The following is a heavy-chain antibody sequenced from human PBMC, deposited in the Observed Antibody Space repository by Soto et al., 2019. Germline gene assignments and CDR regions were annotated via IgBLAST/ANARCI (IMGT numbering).Heavy chain of an antibody. D-gene: IGHD5-18*01. CDR1: EGNIGSGDYY. Sequence: PSETQSLTSTVSEGNIGSGDYYWSWIRQPPGKGLEWIGYIYYSGSTYYNPSLKSRVTISVDTSKNQFSLKLSSVTAADTAVYYCARVRIQLWYIDYWGQGTLVTVSS. CDR3: ARVRIQLWYIDY. CDR2: IYYSGST. V-gene: IGHV4-30-4*01. J-gene: IGHJ4*02.